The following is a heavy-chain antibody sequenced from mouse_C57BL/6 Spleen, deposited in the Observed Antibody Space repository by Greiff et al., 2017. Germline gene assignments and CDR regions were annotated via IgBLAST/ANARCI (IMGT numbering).Heavy chain of an antibody. J-gene: IGHJ3*01. CDR3: ARKDLQLRFFAY. CDR2: ISSGSSTI. CDR1: GFTFSDYG. D-gene: IGHD3-2*02. V-gene: IGHV5-17*01. Sequence: EVMLVESGGGLVKPGGSLKLSCAASGFTFSDYGMHWVRQAPEQGLEWVAYISSGSSTIYYADTVKGRFTISRDNAKNTLFLQMTSLRSEDTAMYYCARKDLQLRFFAYWGQGTLVTVSA.